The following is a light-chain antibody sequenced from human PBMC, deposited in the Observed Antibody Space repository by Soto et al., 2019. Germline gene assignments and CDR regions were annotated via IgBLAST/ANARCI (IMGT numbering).Light chain of an antibody. V-gene: IGKV3-20*01. CDR2: RIS. CDR3: QQYDNCPQT. Sequence: ETVLTQSPGTLSMSPGETATLSCRASQTLGRNYLAWYQQKPGQAPRLLIHRISIRAAGISDRFSGSASGTDFTLTIRRLEPEDFAIYYCQQYDNCPQTFGQGTRVDIK. CDR1: QTLGRNY. J-gene: IGKJ1*01.